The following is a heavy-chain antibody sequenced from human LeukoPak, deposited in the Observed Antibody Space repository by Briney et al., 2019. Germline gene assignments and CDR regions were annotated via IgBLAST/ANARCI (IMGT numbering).Heavy chain of an antibody. CDR2: INAGNGNT. CDR1: GYTFTSYA. D-gene: IGHD4-23*01. CDR3: ATAVVPYYFDY. J-gene: IGHJ4*02. V-gene: IGHV1-3*01. Sequence: RGASVKVSCKASGYTFTSYAMHWVRQAPGQRLEWMGWINAGNGNTKYSQKFQGRVTMTEDTSTDTAYMELSSLRSEDTAVYYCATAVVPYYFDYWGQGTLVTVSS.